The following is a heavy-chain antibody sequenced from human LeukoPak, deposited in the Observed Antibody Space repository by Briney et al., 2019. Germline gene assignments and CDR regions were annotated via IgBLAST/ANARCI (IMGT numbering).Heavy chain of an antibody. CDR2: IYYSGST. CDR1: GGSISSYY. V-gene: IGHV4-59*01. D-gene: IGHD4-23*01. Sequence: SETLSLTCTVSGGSISSYYWSWIRQPPGKGLEWIGYIYYSGSTNYNPSLKSRVTISVDTSKNQFPLKLSSVTAADTAVYYCARDGRLRWKGWFDPWGQGTLVTVSS. CDR3: ARDGRLRWKGWFDP. J-gene: IGHJ5*02.